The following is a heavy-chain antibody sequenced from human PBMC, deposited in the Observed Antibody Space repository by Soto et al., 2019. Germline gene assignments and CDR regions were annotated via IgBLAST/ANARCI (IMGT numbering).Heavy chain of an antibody. CDR2: ISAYNGNT. D-gene: IGHD6-13*01. V-gene: IGHV1-18*01. CDR3: ARVGSYSSSWSRIEYYCYYGMDV. Sequence: ASEKVSCKASGYTFTSYGISWVRQAPGQGLEWMGWISAYNGNTNYAQKLQGRVTMTTDTSTSTAYMELRSLRSDDTAVYYCARVGSYSSSWSRIEYYCYYGMDVWGQGTTVTVSS. CDR1: GYTFTSYG. J-gene: IGHJ6*02.